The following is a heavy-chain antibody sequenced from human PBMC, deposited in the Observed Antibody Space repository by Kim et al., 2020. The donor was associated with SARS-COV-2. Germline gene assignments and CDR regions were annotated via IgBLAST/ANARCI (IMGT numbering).Heavy chain of an antibody. D-gene: IGHD3-10*01. CDR2: IYPGDSDT. Sequence: GESLKISCKGSGYSFTSYWIGWVRQMPGKGLEWMGIIYPGDSDTRYSPSFQGQVTISADKSISTAYLQWSSLKASDTAMYYCARHITMVRGVTQNWFDPWGQGTLVTVSS. V-gene: IGHV5-51*01. CDR3: ARHITMVRGVTQNWFDP. J-gene: IGHJ5*02. CDR1: GYSFTSYW.